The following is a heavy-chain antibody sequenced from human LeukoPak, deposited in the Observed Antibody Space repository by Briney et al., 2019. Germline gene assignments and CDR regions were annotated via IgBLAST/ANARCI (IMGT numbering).Heavy chain of an antibody. D-gene: IGHD5-18*01. Sequence: ASVKVSCKASGYTLTSYGISWVRQAPGQGLEWMGWISAYSGNTNYEQKLQGRVTMTTDTSTSTAYMELRSLRSDDTAVYYCARTYRDSYRDYWGQGTLVTVSS. V-gene: IGHV1-18*01. CDR3: ARTYRDSYRDY. CDR2: ISAYSGNT. CDR1: GYTLTSYG. J-gene: IGHJ4*02.